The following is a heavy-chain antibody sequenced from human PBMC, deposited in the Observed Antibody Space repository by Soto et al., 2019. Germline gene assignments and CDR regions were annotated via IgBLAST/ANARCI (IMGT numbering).Heavy chain of an antibody. CDR2: IYYSGST. J-gene: IGHJ4*02. CDR3: SRQISWQQQRVDH. CDR1: GVSISNSDYY. Sequence: SETLSLTCTVSGVSISNSDYYWGWIRQSPGKGLEWIGSIYYSGSTYYNPSLKSRGTISLDTSKNQFSLKLTSVTAADTAVYYCSRQISWQQQRVDHWGQGTLVTVSS. D-gene: IGHD6-13*01. V-gene: IGHV4-39*01.